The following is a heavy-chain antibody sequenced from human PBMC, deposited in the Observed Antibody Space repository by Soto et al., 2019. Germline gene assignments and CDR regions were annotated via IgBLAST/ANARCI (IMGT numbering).Heavy chain of an antibody. D-gene: IGHD2-8*01. CDR3: ARDGPQDLYAMGSYFDY. CDR1: GFTFSSYE. CDR2: ISSSCSTI. Sequence: LRLSCAASGFTFSSYEMNWVRQAPGKGLEWVSYISSSCSTIYYADSVKGRFTISRDNAKNSLYLQMNSLRAEDTAVYYCARDGPQDLYAMGSYFDYWGQGTLVTVSS. J-gene: IGHJ4*02. V-gene: IGHV3-48*03.